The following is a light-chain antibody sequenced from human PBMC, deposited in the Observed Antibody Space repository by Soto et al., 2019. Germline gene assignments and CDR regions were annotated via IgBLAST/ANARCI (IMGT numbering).Light chain of an antibody. V-gene: IGKV3-20*01. CDR2: GAS. Sequence: EIVLTQSPGTLSLSPGERATLSCRASQSVSSSSLAWYQQKPGQAPRLLIYGASSRATGIPDRFSGSGSGTDVTLTISRLEPEDFAVYDCQQYCSSFTFGGGTKVEIK. J-gene: IGKJ4*01. CDR1: QSVSSSS. CDR3: QQYCSSFT.